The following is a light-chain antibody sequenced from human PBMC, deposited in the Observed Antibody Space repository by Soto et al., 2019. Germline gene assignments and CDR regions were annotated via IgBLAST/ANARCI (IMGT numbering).Light chain of an antibody. CDR2: EVS. V-gene: IGLV2-14*01. CDR1: SSDIGSNNY. Sequence: QSALTQPASVSGSXGQSXXISCTGTSSDIGSNNYVSWFQQRPGKAPTLIIYEVSNRPSGVSTHFSGSKSGNTASLTISGLLPEDEAEYYCSSYTTTTRLFGGGTKLTVL. CDR3: SSYTTTTRL. J-gene: IGLJ3*02.